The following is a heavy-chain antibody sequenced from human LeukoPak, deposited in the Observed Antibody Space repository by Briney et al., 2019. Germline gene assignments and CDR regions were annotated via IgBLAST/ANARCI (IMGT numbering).Heavy chain of an antibody. CDR1: GFTFSNYA. J-gene: IGHJ4*02. CDR3: ASDSGYDHHGLFDY. Sequence: GGSLRLSCAASGFTFSNYAIHWVRQAPGKGLEWVSVISYDGTNKYYADSVKGRFTISRDNSKNRLYLQMNSLRADDTAVYYCASDSGYDHHGLFDYWGQGTLVTVSS. D-gene: IGHD5-12*01. V-gene: IGHV3-30*04. CDR2: ISYDGTNK.